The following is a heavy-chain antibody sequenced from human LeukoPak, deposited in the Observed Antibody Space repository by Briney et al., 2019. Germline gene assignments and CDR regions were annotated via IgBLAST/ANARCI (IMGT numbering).Heavy chain of an antibody. D-gene: IGHD2-21*02. V-gene: IGHV1-2*01. J-gene: IGHJ6*01. Sequence: ASVKVSCKASGGTFTTYAISWVRQAPGQGLEWMGRINPIRGCTKYAQKFQGRVTSTRDTSTSPAYMELSSLRSEDTAVYFWSRRKVTGSHYYDCYGMDVRGQGRTVTVSS. CDR2: INPIRGCT. CDR1: GGTFTTYA. CDR3: SRRKVTGSHYYDCYGMDV.